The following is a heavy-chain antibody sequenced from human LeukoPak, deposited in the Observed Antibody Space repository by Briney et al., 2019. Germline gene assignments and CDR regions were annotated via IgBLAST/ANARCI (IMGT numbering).Heavy chain of an antibody. CDR2: ISSSGST. V-gene: IGHV4-61*02. D-gene: IGHD3-22*01. J-gene: IGHJ3*02. CDR1: GDSISSGDYY. CDR3: ARSRTYYYDSSGYPLTPDAFDI. Sequence: SSETLSLTCTVSGDSISSGDYYWSWIRQPAGKGLEWIGRISSSGSTNYNPSLKSRVTISVDTSKNQFSLKLSSVTAADTAVYFCARSRTYYYDSSGYPLTPDAFDIWGQGTMVTVSS.